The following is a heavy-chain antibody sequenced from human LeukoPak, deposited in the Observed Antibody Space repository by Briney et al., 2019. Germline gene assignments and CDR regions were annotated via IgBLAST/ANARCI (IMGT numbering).Heavy chain of an antibody. CDR3: AELVITMIGGV. D-gene: IGHD3-10*02. CDR1: GFTFSDYY. J-gene: IGHJ6*04. CDR2: ISSSSSTM. Sequence: GGSLRLSCAASGFTFSDYYMSWIRQAPGKGLEWVSYISSSSSTMYYADSVKGRFTISRDNAKNSLYLQMNSLRAEDTAVYYCAELVITMIGGVWGKGTTVTISS. V-gene: IGHV3-11*04.